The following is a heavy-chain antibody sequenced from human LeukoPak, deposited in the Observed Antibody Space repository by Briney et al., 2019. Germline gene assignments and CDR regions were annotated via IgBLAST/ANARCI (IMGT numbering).Heavy chain of an antibody. CDR1: GFTFTFCG. J-gene: IGHJ4*02. CDR2: SSYHGSNI. CDR3: ARKNEQGVTDF. D-gene: IGHD1-1*01. Sequence: TGGSLRLSCAASGFTFTFCGMHWVRQAPGKGLEWMAISSYHGSNIYYADSVKGRFTISRDNSKNTAFLHKHSLRPDDTALYYCARKNEQGVTDFWGQGALVTVSA. V-gene: IGHV3-33*05.